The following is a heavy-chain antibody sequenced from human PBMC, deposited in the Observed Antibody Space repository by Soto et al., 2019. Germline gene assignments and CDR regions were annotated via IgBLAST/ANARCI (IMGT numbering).Heavy chain of an antibody. J-gene: IGHJ2*01. V-gene: IGHV1-8*01. CDR2: MNPNSGNT. D-gene: IGHD6-13*01. Sequence: ASVKVSCKASGYTFTSYDINWVRQATGQGLEWMGWMNPNSGNTGYAQKFQGRVTMTRNTSISTAYMELSSLGSEDTAVYYCARRGIAAAGYYYYYYFDLWGRGTLVTVPQ. CDR1: GYTFTSYD. CDR3: ARRGIAAAGYYYYYYFDL.